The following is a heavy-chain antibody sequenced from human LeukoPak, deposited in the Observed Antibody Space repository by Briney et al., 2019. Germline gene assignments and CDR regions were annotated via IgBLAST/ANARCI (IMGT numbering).Heavy chain of an antibody. CDR1: GGSISSGGYY. CDR2: IYYSGST. Sequence: PSQTLSLTCTVSGGSISSGGYYWSWIRQHPGKGLEWIGYIYYSGSTYYNPSLKSRVTISVDTSKNQFSLKLSSVTAADTAVYYCARGGAIFGVVSRHDPWGQGTLVTVSS. V-gene: IGHV4-31*03. CDR3: ARGGAIFGVVSRHDP. J-gene: IGHJ5*02. D-gene: IGHD3-3*01.